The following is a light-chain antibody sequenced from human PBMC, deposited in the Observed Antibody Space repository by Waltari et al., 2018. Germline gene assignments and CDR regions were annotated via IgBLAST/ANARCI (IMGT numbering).Light chain of an antibody. V-gene: IGKV1-39*01. CDR3: QQSYSTPGLT. CDR1: QSISSY. Sequence: DIQMTQSPSSLSASVGDRVTITCRASQSISSYLNWYQQKPGKAPKLLIYAESSLQSGVPSRFSGSGSGTDFTLTISSLQPEDFATYYCQQSYSTPGLTFGGGTKVEIK. CDR2: AES. J-gene: IGKJ4*01.